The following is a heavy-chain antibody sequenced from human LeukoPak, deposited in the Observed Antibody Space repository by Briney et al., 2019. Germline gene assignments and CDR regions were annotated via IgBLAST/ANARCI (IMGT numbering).Heavy chain of an antibody. CDR1: GFTFSNYA. V-gene: IGHV3-30*04. J-gene: IGHJ4*02. CDR2: ISYDGSNK. CDR3: AREEYDSSGYGYFDY. D-gene: IGHD3-22*01. Sequence: GGSLRLSCAASGFTFSNYAMHWVRQAPGKGLEWVAIISYDGSNKYYADSVKGRFTISRDNSKNTLYLQINSLRAEDTAVYYCAREEYDSSGYGYFDYWGQGTLVTVSS.